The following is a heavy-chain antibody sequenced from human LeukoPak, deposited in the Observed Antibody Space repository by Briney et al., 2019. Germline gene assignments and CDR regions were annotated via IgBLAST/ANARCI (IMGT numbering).Heavy chain of an antibody. V-gene: IGHV3-30*18. CDR1: GFTFSTYW. Sequence: GGSLRLSCAASGFTFSTYWMNWVRQAPGKGLEWVAVISYDGSNKYYADSVKGRFTISRDNSKNTLYLQMNSLRAEDTAVYYCAKDPKGYYYGMDVWGKGTTVTVSS. CDR3: AKDPKGYYYGMDV. J-gene: IGHJ6*04. CDR2: ISYDGSNK.